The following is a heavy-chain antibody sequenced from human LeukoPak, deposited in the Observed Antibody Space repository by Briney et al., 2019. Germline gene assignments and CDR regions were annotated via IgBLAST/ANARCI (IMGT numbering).Heavy chain of an antibody. CDR2: MNPNSGNT. Sequence: GASVKVSCKASGYTFTSYDINWVRQATGQGLEWMGWMNPNSGNTGYAQKFQGRVTMTRNTSISTAYMELRSLRSDDTAVYYCARDGAIWFGELLYENYYYYYMDVWGKGTTVTISS. CDR3: ARDGAIWFGELLYENYYYYYMDV. J-gene: IGHJ6*03. CDR1: GYTFTSYD. V-gene: IGHV1-8*01. D-gene: IGHD3-10*01.